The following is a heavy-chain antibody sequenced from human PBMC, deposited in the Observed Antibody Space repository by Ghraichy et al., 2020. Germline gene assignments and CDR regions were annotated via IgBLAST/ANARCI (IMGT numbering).Heavy chain of an antibody. CDR2: IKDDGSEK. V-gene: IGHV3-7*03. D-gene: IGHD2-15*01. CDR1: GFMFSGYW. Sequence: GGSLRLSCAASGFMFSGYWMNWVRQAPGKGLEWVASIKDDGSEKYYLDSVKGRFTIFRDNAKKSLYLQMNSLRAEDTAIYYCARPVTPDDAYDIWGQGTMVTVSS. CDR3: ARPVTPDDAYDI. J-gene: IGHJ3*02.